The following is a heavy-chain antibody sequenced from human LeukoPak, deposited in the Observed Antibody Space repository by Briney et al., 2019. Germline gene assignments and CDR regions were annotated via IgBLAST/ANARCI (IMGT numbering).Heavy chain of an antibody. V-gene: IGHV4-31*03. CDR2: IYYSGST. D-gene: IGHD1-1*01. CDR1: GGSISSGGYY. Sequence: SQTLSLTCTVSGGSISSGGYYWSWIRQHPGKGLEWIGYIYYSGSTYYNPSLKSRVTISVDPSKNQFSLKLSSVTAADTAVYYCARASTWNSLFDYWGQGTLVTVSS. J-gene: IGHJ4*02. CDR3: ARASTWNSLFDY.